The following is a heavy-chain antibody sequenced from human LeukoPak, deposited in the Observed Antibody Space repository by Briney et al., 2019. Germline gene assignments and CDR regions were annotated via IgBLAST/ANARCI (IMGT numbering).Heavy chain of an antibody. J-gene: IGHJ4*02. Sequence: SETLSLTCTVSGGSISSYYWSWIRQPPGKGLEWNGYIYYSGSTNYNPSLKSRVTISVDTSKNQFSLKLSSVTAADTAVYYCAREYSGGMGAYWGKGTLVTVSS. CDR2: IYYSGST. CDR3: AREYSGGMGAY. CDR1: GGSISSYY. V-gene: IGHV4-59*01. D-gene: IGHD2-21*01.